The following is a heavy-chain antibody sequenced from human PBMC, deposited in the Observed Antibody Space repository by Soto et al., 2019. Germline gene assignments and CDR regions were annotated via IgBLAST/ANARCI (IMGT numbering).Heavy chain of an antibody. CDR2: ISYDGSNK. D-gene: IGHD3-3*01. CDR1: GFTFSSYA. Sequence: PGGSLRLSCAASGFTFSSYAMHWVRQAPGKGLEWVAVISYDGSNKYYADSVKGRFTISRDNSKNTLYLQMNSLRAEDTAVYYCARLGGIFGVVIIGFDYWGQGTLVTVS. V-gene: IGHV3-30-3*01. J-gene: IGHJ4*02. CDR3: ARLGGIFGVVIIGFDY.